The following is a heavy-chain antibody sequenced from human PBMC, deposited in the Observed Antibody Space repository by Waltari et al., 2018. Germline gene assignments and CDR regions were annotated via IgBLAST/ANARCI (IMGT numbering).Heavy chain of an antibody. Sequence: VXLVDSXGGXVTPGGSLRLSCXDSGFIVTDAWIKRVRKATGQGREWXGRIKXKTYGXATDYAAAVKXRFTISRDYSKNMLSLQXNSLKTEYXAVYYXNWFSSTYSTTXWGQGTLVTVSS. CDR2: IKXKTYGXAT. D-gene: IGHD1-1*01. CDR1: GFIVTDAW. V-gene: IGHV3-15*07. CDR3: NWFSSTYSTTX. J-gene: IGHJ4*02.